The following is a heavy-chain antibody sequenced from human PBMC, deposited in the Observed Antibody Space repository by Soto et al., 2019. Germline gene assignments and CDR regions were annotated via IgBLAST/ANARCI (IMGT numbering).Heavy chain of an antibody. J-gene: IGHJ6*02. CDR3: ARVPVSMVRGYGMDV. CDR2: ISGSGPYT. D-gene: IGHD3-10*01. Sequence: QVQLVESGGGLVKPGGSLRLSCAASGFTFNDYYMSWVRQAPGKGLEWVSYISGSGPYTKYADSVKGRFTISRDNAKNSPYLQMSSLRVEDTAVYYCARVPVSMVRGYGMDVWGQGTTVTVSS. CDR1: GFTFNDYY. V-gene: IGHV3-11*06.